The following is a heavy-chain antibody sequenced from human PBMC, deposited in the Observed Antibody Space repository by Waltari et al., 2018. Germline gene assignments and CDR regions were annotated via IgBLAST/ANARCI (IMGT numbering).Heavy chain of an antibody. Sequence: QEQLQQWGAGLLKPSETLSLTCAVYGGSFSGYFWSWLRQPPGKGLEWIGEINHSGSTNYNPSLKSRVTISVDTSKNQFSLKLSSVTAADTAVYYCARATGGYYYGLGIFGARMDVWGQGTTVSVSS. J-gene: IGHJ6*02. D-gene: IGHD3-10*01. CDR2: INHSGST. CDR1: GGSFSGYF. CDR3: ARATGGYYYGLGIFGARMDV. V-gene: IGHV4-34*01.